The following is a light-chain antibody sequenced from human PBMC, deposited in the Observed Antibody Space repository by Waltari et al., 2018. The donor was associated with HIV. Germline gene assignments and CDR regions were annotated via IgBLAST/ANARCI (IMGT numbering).Light chain of an antibody. CDR3: SSYTIISTLVV. CDR1: SSDVGGYNY. Sequence: QSALTQPASVSGSPGQSITISCTGTSSDVGGYNYVFWYQQYPGKAPKLMIYEVSNRPSGVSNRFSGSKSGNTASLTISGLQAEDEADYYCSSYTIISTLVVFGGGTKLTVL. V-gene: IGLV2-14*01. CDR2: EVS. J-gene: IGLJ2*01.